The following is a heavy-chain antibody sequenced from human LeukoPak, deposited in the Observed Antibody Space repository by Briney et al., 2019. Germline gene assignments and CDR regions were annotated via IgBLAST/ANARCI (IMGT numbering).Heavy chain of an antibody. CDR2: ISYDGSNN. V-gene: IGHV3-30*18. J-gene: IGHJ4*02. CDR1: GFTFSGYA. D-gene: IGHD6-19*01. CDR3: AKGYSNGWFAIDY. Sequence: GGSLRLSCSASGFTFSGYAMHWVRQAPGKGLEWVAVISYDGSNNFYAESVRGRFTISRDNPKNTLYLQMNSLRTEDTALYYCAKGYSNGWFAIDYWGQGTLVTVSS.